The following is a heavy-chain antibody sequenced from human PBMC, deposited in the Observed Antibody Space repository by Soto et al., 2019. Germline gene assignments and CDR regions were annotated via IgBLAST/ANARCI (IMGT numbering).Heavy chain of an antibody. CDR2: IHSDGNT. CDR1: GFTVSSNC. CDR3: ARLGVVAGLPQNFDL. Sequence: AGGSLRLSCAASGFTVSSNCISWVRQSPGKGLEWVSVIHSDGNTCHSGSVWGRFTISRDNSKNTVFLQMNSLRAEATAVYFCARLGVVAGLPQNFDLWGRGTLVTVSS. V-gene: IGHV3-53*01. J-gene: IGHJ2*01. D-gene: IGHD6-6*01.